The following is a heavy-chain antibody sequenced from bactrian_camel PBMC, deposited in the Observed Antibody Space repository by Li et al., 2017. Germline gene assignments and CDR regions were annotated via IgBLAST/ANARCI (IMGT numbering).Heavy chain of an antibody. D-gene: IGHD3*01. Sequence: DVQLVESGGGSVQAGGSLRLSCDASGVTDRNVCMTWFRQAPGNEREGVAAFTFGLTYYADSVKGRFTIDQANANTVYLQMDNLNSEDTAMYYCAARIACSSDTWSIRRRYDYWGQGTQVTVS. CDR2: FTFGLT. CDR1: GVTDRNVC. J-gene: IGHJ4*01. CDR3: AARIACSSDTWSIRRRYDY. V-gene: IGHV3S40*01.